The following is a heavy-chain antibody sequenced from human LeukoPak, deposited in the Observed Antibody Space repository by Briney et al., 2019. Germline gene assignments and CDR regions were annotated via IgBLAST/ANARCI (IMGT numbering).Heavy chain of an antibody. D-gene: IGHD6-13*01. Sequence: ASVKVSCKASGYTFTGYYMHWVRQAPGQGLEWMGWINPNSGGTNYAQKLQGRVTMTRDTSISTAYMELNRLRSDDTAVYYCARDVQQLANYYYYGLDVWGQGTTVTVSS. CDR2: INPNSGGT. CDR3: ARDVQQLANYYYYGLDV. CDR1: GYTFTGYY. J-gene: IGHJ6*02. V-gene: IGHV1-2*02.